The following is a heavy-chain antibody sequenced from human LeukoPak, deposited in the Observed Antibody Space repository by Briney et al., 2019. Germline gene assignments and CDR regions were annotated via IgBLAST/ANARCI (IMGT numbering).Heavy chain of an antibody. Sequence: PGGSLRLSCAASGFIFSSYNMNWVRQAPGKGLEWIGSIYDSGSTYYNPSLKSRVTISVDTSKNQFSLKLNSVTAADTAVYYCARHYGPWGQGNLVTVSS. CDR3: ARHYGP. CDR1: GFIFSSYN. V-gene: IGHV4-39*01. CDR2: IYDSGST. D-gene: IGHD3-10*01. J-gene: IGHJ5*02.